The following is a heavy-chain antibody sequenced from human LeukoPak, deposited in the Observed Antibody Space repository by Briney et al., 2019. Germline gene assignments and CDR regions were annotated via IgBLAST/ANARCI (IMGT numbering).Heavy chain of an antibody. CDR3: AKTKPYGTTWYGGID. CDR1: GFTFSSYA. J-gene: IGHJ4*02. V-gene: IGHV3-23*01. Sequence: GGSVRHSCVASGFTFSSYAMSWVRQAPGKGLEWVSAIRESGGSTHYADSVKGRFTISRDNSKNTLYLQMNSLRAEDTAVYYCAKTKPYGTTWYGGIDWGQGALVTVSS. CDR2: IRESGGST. D-gene: IGHD6-13*01.